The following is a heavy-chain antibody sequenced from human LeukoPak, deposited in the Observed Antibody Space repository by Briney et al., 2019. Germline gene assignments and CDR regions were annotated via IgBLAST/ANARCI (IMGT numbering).Heavy chain of an antibody. CDR1: GFTFSSYW. D-gene: IGHD4-23*01. J-gene: IGHJ3*02. V-gene: IGHV3-74*01. CDR2: INTDGSST. Sequence: GGSLRLSCAASGFTFSSYWMHWVRKAPGKGLVWVSRINTDGSSTSYADSVKGRFTISRDNSKNTLYLQMNSLRAEDTAVYYCAKSYGGNFLDAFDIWGQGTMVTVSS. CDR3: AKSYGGNFLDAFDI.